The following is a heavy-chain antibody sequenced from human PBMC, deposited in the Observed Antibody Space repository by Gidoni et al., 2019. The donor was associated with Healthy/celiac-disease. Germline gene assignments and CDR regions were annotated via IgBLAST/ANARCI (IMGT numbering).Heavy chain of an antibody. J-gene: IGHJ6*02. D-gene: IGHD3-10*01. Sequence: QVQLVESGGGVVQPGRSLRLSCAASGFTFSSSGMHWVRQAPGKGLEWVAVIWYDGSNKYYADSVKGRFTISRDNSKNTLYLQMNSLRAEDTAVYYCARGTLLWFGELSGYYYYGMDVWGQGTTVTVSS. CDR1: GFTFSSSG. V-gene: IGHV3-33*01. CDR3: ARGTLLWFGELSGYYYYGMDV. CDR2: IWYDGSNK.